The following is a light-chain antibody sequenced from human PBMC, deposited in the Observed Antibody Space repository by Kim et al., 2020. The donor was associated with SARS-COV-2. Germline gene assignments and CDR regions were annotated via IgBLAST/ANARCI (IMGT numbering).Light chain of an antibody. J-gene: IGKJ4*01. CDR2: GAS. V-gene: IGKV3-15*01. CDR1: QSVSSK. Sequence: EIVMTQSPAPLSVSPGERATLSCRASQSVSSKLAWYQQKPGQAPRLLIYGASTRATGIPARFSGSGSGTEFTLTISSLQSEDVAVYYCQQYNNWPPGTFGGGTKVDIK. CDR3: QQYNNWPPGT.